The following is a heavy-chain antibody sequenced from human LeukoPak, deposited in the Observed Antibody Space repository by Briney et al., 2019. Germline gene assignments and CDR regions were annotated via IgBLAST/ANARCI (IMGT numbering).Heavy chain of an antibody. CDR1: GFTFSSYA. Sequence: GGSLRPSCAASGFTFSSYAMSWVRQAPGKGLEWVSAISGSGGSTYYADSVNGRFTISRDNSKNTLYLQMNSLRAEDTAVYYCAKDPIVVTQFDYWGQGTLVTVSS. CDR2: ISGSGGST. CDR3: AKDPIVVTQFDY. V-gene: IGHV3-23*01. J-gene: IGHJ4*02. D-gene: IGHD4-23*01.